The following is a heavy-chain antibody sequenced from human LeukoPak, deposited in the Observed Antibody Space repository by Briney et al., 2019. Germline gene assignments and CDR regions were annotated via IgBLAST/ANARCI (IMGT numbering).Heavy chain of an antibody. Sequence: SVKVSCKASGGTFSSYAISWVRQAPGQGLEWMGRIIPILGIANYAQKFQGRVMITADKSTSTAYMELSSLRSEDTAVYYCARDPEMATMKSLPPYYYGMVVWGQGTTVTVSS. CDR2: IIPILGIA. CDR3: ARDPEMATMKSLPPYYYGMVV. V-gene: IGHV1-69*04. CDR1: GGTFSSYA. J-gene: IGHJ6*02. D-gene: IGHD5-12*01.